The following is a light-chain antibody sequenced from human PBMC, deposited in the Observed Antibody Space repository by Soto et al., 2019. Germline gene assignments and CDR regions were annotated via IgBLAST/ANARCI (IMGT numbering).Light chain of an antibody. CDR3: FSYAGNSLNYV. V-gene: IGLV2-23*01. CDR1: SSDVVSYNL. J-gene: IGLJ1*01. CDR2: EAS. Sequence: QSALTQPASVSWSPGQSITISCTGPSSDVVSYNLVSWYQQHPGKAPKLMIYEASKRPSGISNRFSGSKSGNAASLTISGLQAEDEADYYCFSYAGNSLNYVFGTGTKVTVL.